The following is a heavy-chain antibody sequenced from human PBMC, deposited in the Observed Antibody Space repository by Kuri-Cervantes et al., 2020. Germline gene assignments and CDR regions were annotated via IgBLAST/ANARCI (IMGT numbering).Heavy chain of an antibody. CDR2: IYYSGST. CDR3: ARDRGSGSYYNWFDY. J-gene: IGHJ4*02. V-gene: IGHV4-31*02. Sequence: SCAVSGGSISSGSYYWSWIRQHPGKGLEWIGYIYYSGSTYYNPSLKSRVTISVDTSKNQFSLKLSSVTAADTAVYYCARDRGSGSYYNWFDYWGQGTLVTVSS. CDR1: GGSISSGSYY. D-gene: IGHD3-10*01.